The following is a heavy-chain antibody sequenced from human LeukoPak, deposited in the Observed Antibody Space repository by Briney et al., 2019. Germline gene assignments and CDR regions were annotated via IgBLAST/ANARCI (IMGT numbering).Heavy chain of an antibody. CDR3: ARGSGSSWYFYFDY. V-gene: IGHV3-21*04. CDR1: GFTFDDYG. J-gene: IGHJ4*02. Sequence: GGSLRLSCAASGFTFDDYGMSWVRQAPGQGLEWVSSISSSGIYIYYANSVKGRFTISRDNAKNSVYLQMNSLRAEDTALYYCARGSGSSWYFYFDYWGQGTLVTVSS. CDR2: ISSSGIYI. D-gene: IGHD6-13*01.